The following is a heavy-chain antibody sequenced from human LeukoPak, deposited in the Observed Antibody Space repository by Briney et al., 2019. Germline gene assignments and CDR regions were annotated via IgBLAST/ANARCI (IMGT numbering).Heavy chain of an antibody. CDR3: AKGRSNYENYYYYYYMDV. Sequence: GGSLRLSCAASGFTFDDYAMHWVRQAPGKGLEWVSLISGDGGSTYYADSVKGRFTISRDNSKNSLYLQMNSLRTEDTALYYCAKGRSNYENYYYYYYMDVWGKGTTVTVSS. D-gene: IGHD4-11*01. CDR1: GFTFDDYA. CDR2: ISGDGGST. J-gene: IGHJ6*03. V-gene: IGHV3-43*02.